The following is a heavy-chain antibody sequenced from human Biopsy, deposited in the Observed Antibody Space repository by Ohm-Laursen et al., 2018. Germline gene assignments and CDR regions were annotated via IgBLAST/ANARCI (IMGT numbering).Heavy chain of an antibody. J-gene: IGHJ4*02. CDR2: ISGSGGST. D-gene: IGHD3-3*01. Sequence: SLRLSCAASGFYFSNYAMSWVRQAPGKGLEWDSGISGSGGSTYYADSVKGRFTISRDNSKNTLYLQMNSLRAEDTALYYCARGGQGGFLEWLFIGWGQGTLVTVSS. V-gene: IGHV3-23*01. CDR3: ARGGQGGFLEWLFIG. CDR1: GFYFSNYA.